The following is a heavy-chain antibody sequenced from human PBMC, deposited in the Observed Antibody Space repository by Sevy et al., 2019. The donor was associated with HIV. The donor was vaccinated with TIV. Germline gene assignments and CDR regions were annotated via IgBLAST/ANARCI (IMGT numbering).Heavy chain of an antibody. Sequence: GGSLRLSCAASGFTFSSYAMSWVRQAPGKGLEWVSGISGSDISDTSTYYADSVKGRFTISRDNSENSLYLQMNSLRPEDTAVYYCAREEAPNRNIRYCSGDNCFYNSFDPWGQGTLVTVSS. CDR1: GFTFSSYA. D-gene: IGHD2-15*01. V-gene: IGHV3-23*01. J-gene: IGHJ5*02. CDR2: ISGSDISDTST. CDR3: AREEAPNRNIRYCSGDNCFYNSFDP.